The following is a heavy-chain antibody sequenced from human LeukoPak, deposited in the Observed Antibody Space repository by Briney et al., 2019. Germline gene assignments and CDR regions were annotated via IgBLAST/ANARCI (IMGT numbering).Heavy chain of an antibody. CDR1: GDSLSTSSYY. J-gene: IGHJ5*02. V-gene: IGHV4-39*07. Sequence: SETLSLTCTVSGDSLSTSSYYWGWIRQPPGKGLEWIGSVFFSGNTYYEPSLKSRVTISVATSTNQFSLNVRSVSAADTAVYYCARDPSRSCAGGNCFSSWGQGTLVIVSS. CDR2: VFFSGNT. CDR3: ARDPSRSCAGGNCFSS. D-gene: IGHD2-15*01.